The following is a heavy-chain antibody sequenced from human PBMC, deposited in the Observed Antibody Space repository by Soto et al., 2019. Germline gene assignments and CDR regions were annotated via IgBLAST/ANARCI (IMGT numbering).Heavy chain of an antibody. CDR1: GFTFSTYS. CDR2: ISSGSSTL. J-gene: IGHJ4*02. D-gene: IGHD3-10*01. V-gene: IGHV3-48*02. CDR3: ARVRINYPGSGIVDY. Sequence: EVHLVESGGGLVQPGGSLRLSCAASGFTFSTYSMNWVRQAPGKGLEWVSYISSGSSTLSYADSVKGRFTISRDNAKNSLHLQMNSLRDEDTAVYYCARVRINYPGSGIVDYWGQGTLVSVSS.